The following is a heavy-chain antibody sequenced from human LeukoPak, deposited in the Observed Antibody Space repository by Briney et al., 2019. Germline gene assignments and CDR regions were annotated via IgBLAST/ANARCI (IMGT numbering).Heavy chain of an antibody. V-gene: IGHV4-39*01. J-gene: IGHJ4*02. Sequence: PSETLSLTCTVSGGSISSSSYYWGWIRQPPGKGLEWIGSIYYSGSTYYNPSLKSRVTISVDTSKNQFSLKLSSVTAADTAVYYCARGRAPYYDYVWGSYRHDYWGQGTLVTVSS. CDR2: IYYSGST. CDR3: ARGRAPYYDYVWGSYRHDY. D-gene: IGHD3-16*02. CDR1: GGSISSSSYY.